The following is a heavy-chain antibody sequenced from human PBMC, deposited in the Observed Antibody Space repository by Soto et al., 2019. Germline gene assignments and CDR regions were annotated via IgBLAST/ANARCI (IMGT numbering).Heavy chain of an antibody. D-gene: IGHD5-12*01. CDR3: ARVGYSGYEETYYYYGLDV. J-gene: IGHJ6*02. V-gene: IGHV5-10-1*01. CDR2: IDPTDSYT. CDR1: GYSFTSYW. Sequence: PGESLKISCKGSGYSFTSYWISWVRQMPGKGLEWMGRIDPTDSYTNYSPSFQGHVATSADNSISTAYLQWSSLKASDTAMYYCARVGYSGYEETYYYYGLDVWGQGTTVTVSS.